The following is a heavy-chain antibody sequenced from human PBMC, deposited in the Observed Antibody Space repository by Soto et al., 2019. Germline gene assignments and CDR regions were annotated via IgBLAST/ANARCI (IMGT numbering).Heavy chain of an antibody. D-gene: IGHD6-6*01. CDR2: ISYDGSNE. V-gene: IGHV3-30-3*01. CDR1: GFTFSTFA. CDR3: AIPPYSSSAV. Sequence: GGSLRLSCAASGFTFSTFAMHWVRQSPGKGLEWVAVISYDGSNEYYADSVKGRFTISRDNSKSTLFLQMNSLRAEDTALYYSAIPPYSSSAVWCQGTLVTVSS. J-gene: IGHJ4*02.